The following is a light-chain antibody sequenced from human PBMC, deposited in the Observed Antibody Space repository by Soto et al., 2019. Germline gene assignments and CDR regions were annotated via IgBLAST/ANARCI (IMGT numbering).Light chain of an antibody. CDR3: QQSYSTPPT. Sequence: DIPMTQSPSSLSASVGDRVTITCRASQSISSYLNWYQQKPGKAPTLLIYAASSLQTGVPARFSGSGSGTDFTLTISSLQPEDFATYYCQQSYSTPPTFGQGTKVEIK. V-gene: IGKV1-39*01. J-gene: IGKJ1*01. CDR1: QSISSY. CDR2: AAS.